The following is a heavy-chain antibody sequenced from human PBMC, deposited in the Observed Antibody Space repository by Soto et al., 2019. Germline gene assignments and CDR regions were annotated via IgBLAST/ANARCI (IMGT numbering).Heavy chain of an antibody. CDR3: ARRTWSTWCFDY. CDR1: GGSIRNYY. V-gene: IGHV4-59*08. J-gene: IGHJ4*02. CDR2: IYDSGST. D-gene: IGHD6-13*01. Sequence: PSETLSLTCTVSGGSIRNYYWSWIRQPPGKGLEWIGYIYDSGSTNYNPSLKSRVTISVDTSKNQFSLKLSSVTAADTAVYYCARRTWSTWCFDYWGRGTLVTVSS.